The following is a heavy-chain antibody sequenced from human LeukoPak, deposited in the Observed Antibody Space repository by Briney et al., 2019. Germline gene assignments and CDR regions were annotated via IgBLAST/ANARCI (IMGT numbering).Heavy chain of an antibody. V-gene: IGHV3-9*01. CDR1: GFTFDDCT. J-gene: IGHJ6*02. D-gene: IGHD1-26*01. Sequence: GGSLRLSCAASGFTFDDCTMHWARQAPGKGLEWVAGINWNGDTIGYADSVKGRFTISRDNAKNTLHLQLNSLRPEDTALYYCAKDTVLELMGLSNGMDVWGQGTTVSVSS. CDR2: INWNGDTI. CDR3: AKDTVLELMGLSNGMDV.